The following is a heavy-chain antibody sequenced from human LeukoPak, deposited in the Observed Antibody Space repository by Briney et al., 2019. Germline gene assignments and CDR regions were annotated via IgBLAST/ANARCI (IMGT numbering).Heavy chain of an antibody. Sequence: PGGSLRLSCAASGFIFSDHYMGWIRQAPGKGLEWVSYIDKSGTNIDYADSVKGRFTVSRDNTRNSLFLQMNSLSAEDTAVYFCAREEIRLYGNPDHWGQGTLVTVSS. CDR1: GFIFSDHY. D-gene: IGHD2/OR15-2a*01. CDR3: AREEIRLYGNPDH. CDR2: IDKSGTNI. J-gene: IGHJ4*02. V-gene: IGHV3-11*01.